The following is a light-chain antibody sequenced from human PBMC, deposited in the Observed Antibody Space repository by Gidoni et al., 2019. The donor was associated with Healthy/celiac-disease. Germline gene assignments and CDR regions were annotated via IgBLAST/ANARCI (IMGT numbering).Light chain of an antibody. CDR2: AAS. Sequence: DIQMTSSPSSLSASVGDRVTITCRASQSISSYLNWYQQKPGKAPKLLIYAASSLQSGVPSRFSGSGSGTDFTHTISSLQPEDFATYYCQQSYSTPPTFGQXTKVEIK. CDR1: QSISSY. V-gene: IGKV1-39*01. CDR3: QQSYSTPPT. J-gene: IGKJ1*01.